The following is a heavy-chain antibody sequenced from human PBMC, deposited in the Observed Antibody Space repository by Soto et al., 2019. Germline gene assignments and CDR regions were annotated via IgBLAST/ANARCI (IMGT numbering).Heavy chain of an antibody. J-gene: IGHJ4*02. Sequence: GASVKVSCKTSGYTFSDYYIHWVRQAPGQGPEWLAWINPKSGGTNYAPLFRGSVTLTRDTSTSTVYMEMRGLRSDDTAVYYCVRPTATILYYFESWGQGTLVTVSS. V-gene: IGHV1-2*02. D-gene: IGHD2-15*01. CDR3: VRPTATILYYFES. CDR2: INPKSGGT. CDR1: GYTFSDYY.